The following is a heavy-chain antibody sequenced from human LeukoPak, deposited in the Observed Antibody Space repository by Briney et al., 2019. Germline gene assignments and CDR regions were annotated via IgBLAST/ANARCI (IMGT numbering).Heavy chain of an antibody. Sequence: SETLSLTCTVSGGPISGSGYYWTWTRQHPGEGLEWLGFIHFSGPICYNPPLTSRLIISVDASKNEMSLKLTSVTAADTAVYYCARGGDTARGGNSWGQGTLVTVSS. V-gene: IGHV4-31*03. CDR2: IHFSGPI. CDR3: ARGGDTARGGNS. D-gene: IGHD5-18*01. CDR1: GGPISGSGYY. J-gene: IGHJ4*02.